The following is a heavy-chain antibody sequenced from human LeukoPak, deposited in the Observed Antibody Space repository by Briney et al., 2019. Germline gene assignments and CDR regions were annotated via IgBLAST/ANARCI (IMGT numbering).Heavy chain of an antibody. J-gene: IGHJ3*02. CDR3: AREYCSGGSCYNDAFDI. CDR2: ISSSSSYI. D-gene: IGHD2-15*01. V-gene: IGHV3-21*01. CDR1: GFTFSSYA. Sequence: GGSLRLSCAASGFTFSSYAMSWVRQIPGKGLEWVSSISSSSSYIYYADSVKGRVTISRDNAKNSLYLQMDSLRAEDTAVYYCAREYCSGGSCYNDAFDIWGQGTMVTVSS.